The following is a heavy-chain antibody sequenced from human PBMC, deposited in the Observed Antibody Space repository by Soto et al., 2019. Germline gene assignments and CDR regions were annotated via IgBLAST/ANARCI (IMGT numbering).Heavy chain of an antibody. D-gene: IGHD3-22*01. CDR2: IIPIFGTA. J-gene: IGHJ4*02. V-gene: IGHV1-69*13. Sequence: SVKVSCKASGGTFSSYAISWVRQAPGQGLEWMGGIIPIFGTANYAQKFQGRVTITADESTSTAYMELSSLRSEDTAVYYCARGGSYYDSSGYSRFDYWGQGTLVNVSS. CDR3: ARGGSYYDSSGYSRFDY. CDR1: GGTFSSYA.